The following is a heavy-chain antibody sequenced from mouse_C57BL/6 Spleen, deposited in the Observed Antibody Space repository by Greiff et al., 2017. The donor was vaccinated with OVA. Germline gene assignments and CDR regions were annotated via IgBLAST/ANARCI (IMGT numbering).Heavy chain of an antibody. CDR2: IDPANGNT. V-gene: IGHV14-3*01. Sequence: VQLKESVAELVRPGASVKLSCTASGFNIKNTYMHWVKQRPEQGLEWIGRIDPANGNTKYAPKFQGKATITADTSSNTAYLQLSSLTSEDTAIYYCARSGLREWLLGYFDYWGQGTTLTVSS. J-gene: IGHJ2*01. CDR1: GFNIKNTY. D-gene: IGHD2-3*01. CDR3: ARSGLREWLLGYFDY.